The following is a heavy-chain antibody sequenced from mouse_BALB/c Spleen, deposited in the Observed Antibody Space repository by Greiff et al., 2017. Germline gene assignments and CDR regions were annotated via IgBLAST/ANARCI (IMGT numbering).Heavy chain of an antibody. D-gene: IGHD1-2*01. CDR1: GYSITSGYY. Sequence: EVKLQESGPGLVKPSQSLSLTCSVTGYSITSGYYWNWLRQFPGNKLEWMGYISYDGSNNYNPSLKNRISITRDTSKNQFFLKLNSVTTEDTATYYCASLLRLRDYFDYWGQGTTLTVSS. CDR3: ASLLRLRDYFDY. J-gene: IGHJ2*01. CDR2: ISYDGSN. V-gene: IGHV3-6*02.